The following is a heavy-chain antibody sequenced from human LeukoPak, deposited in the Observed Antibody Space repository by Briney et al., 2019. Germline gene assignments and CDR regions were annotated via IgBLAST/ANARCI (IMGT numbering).Heavy chain of an antibody. Sequence: SETLSLTCTVSGGSISSSSYYWGWIRQPPGKGLEWIGSIYYSGSTYYNPSLKSRVTISVDTSKNQFSLKLSSVTAADTAVYYCARRYCSSTSCYKVWEAFDIWGQGTMVTVSS. CDR2: IYYSGST. V-gene: IGHV4-39*01. CDR1: GGSISSSSYY. D-gene: IGHD2-2*02. CDR3: ARRYCSSTSCYKVWEAFDI. J-gene: IGHJ3*02.